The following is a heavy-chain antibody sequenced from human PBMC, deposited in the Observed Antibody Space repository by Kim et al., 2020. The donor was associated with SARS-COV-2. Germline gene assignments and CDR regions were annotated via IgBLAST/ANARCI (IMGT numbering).Heavy chain of an antibody. CDR2: IYWDDDK. D-gene: IGHD5-12*01. V-gene: IGHV2-5*02. Sequence: SGPTLVKPTQTLTLTCTFSGFSLSTSGVGVGWIRQPPGKALEWLALIYWDDDKRYSPSLKSRLTITKDTSKNQVVLTMTNMDPVDTATYYCAHIEGGYDLLPGVRADWFDPWGQGTLVTVSS. CDR3: AHIEGGYDLLPGVRADWFDP. J-gene: IGHJ5*02. CDR1: GFSLSTSGVG.